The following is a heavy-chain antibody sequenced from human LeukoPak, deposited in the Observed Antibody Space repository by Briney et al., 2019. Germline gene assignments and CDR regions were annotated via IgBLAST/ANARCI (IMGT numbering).Heavy chain of an antibody. D-gene: IGHD2-8*02. CDR1: GYTFTNYY. V-gene: IGHV1-46*01. Sequence: ASVKLCCKASGYTFTNYYMHWVRQAPAQGLEWKGLINPTGTSTNYAQKFRGRVTMSRDSSTTTVYMELSSLRSEDTAVYYCAREESGGYFDYWGQGTLVAVSS. J-gene: IGHJ4*02. CDR2: INPTGTST. CDR3: AREESGGYFDY.